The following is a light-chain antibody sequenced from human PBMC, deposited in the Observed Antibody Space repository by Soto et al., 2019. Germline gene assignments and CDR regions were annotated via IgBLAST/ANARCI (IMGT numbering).Light chain of an antibody. CDR2: EVS. V-gene: IGLV2-8*01. CDR3: SSYAGSNNWYV. Sequence: QSALTQPPSASGSPGQSVTISCTGTSSDVGGYNYVSWYQQHPGKAPKLMIYEVSKRPSGVPDRFSGSKSGNTASLTVSGLQAEDEADYYRSSYAGSNNWYVFGTGTKVTVL. J-gene: IGLJ1*01. CDR1: SSDVGGYNY.